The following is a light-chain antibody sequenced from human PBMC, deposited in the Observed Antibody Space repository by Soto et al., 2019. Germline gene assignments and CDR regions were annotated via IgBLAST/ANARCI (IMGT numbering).Light chain of an antibody. CDR3: SSYTSSSTWV. CDR1: SSDVGGHNY. J-gene: IGLJ3*02. CDR2: EVS. Sequence: QSALTQPASMSGSPGQSITISCTGTSSDVGGHNYVSWYQHRPGKAPKLVIYEVSNRPSGVSNRFSDSKSGNTASLTISGLQAEDEADYYCSSYTSSSTWVFGGGTKVTVL. V-gene: IGLV2-14*01.